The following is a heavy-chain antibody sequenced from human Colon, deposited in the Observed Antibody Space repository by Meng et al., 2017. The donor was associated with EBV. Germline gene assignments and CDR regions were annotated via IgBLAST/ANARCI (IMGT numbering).Heavy chain of an antibody. Sequence: QLQLQDSGPGLVKPSATLSLTCTVSGGSISSSSYSCAWIRQPPGKGLEWIGGISYGGSTSYNPSLKSRVTISIDTSKNQFSLSLTSVTAADTAIYYCARGIQIWHEIDYWGQGTLVTASS. CDR2: ISYGGST. CDR3: ARGIQIWHEIDY. J-gene: IGHJ4*02. CDR1: GGSISSSSYS. V-gene: IGHV4-39*07. D-gene: IGHD5-18*01.